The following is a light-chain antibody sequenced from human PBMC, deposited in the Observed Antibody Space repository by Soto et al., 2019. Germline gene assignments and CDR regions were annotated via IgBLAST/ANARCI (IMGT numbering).Light chain of an antibody. CDR2: DVS. Sequence: QSALTQPASVSGSPGQSITISCTGTSSDVGGYNYVSWYQQHRGKAPKPMIYDVSNRPSGVSNRFSGPKSGNTASLTISGLQAEDEADSYCSSYTSSSTLVFGGGTKLTVL. CDR1: SSDVGGYNY. J-gene: IGLJ2*01. V-gene: IGLV2-14*01. CDR3: SSYTSSSTLV.